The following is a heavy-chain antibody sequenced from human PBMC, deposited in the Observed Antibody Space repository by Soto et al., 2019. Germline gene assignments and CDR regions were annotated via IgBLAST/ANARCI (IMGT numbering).Heavy chain of an antibody. CDR1: GYSFTSYW. Sequence: PGESLKISCKGSGYSFTSYWISWVRQMPGKGLEWMGRIDPSDSYTNYSPSFQGHVTISADKSISTAYLQWSSLKASDTAMYYCARWINTHYVFWSGPDAFDIWGKGTMVTVPS. D-gene: IGHD3-3*01. CDR3: ARWINTHYVFWSGPDAFDI. V-gene: IGHV5-10-1*01. CDR2: IDPSDSYT. J-gene: IGHJ3*02.